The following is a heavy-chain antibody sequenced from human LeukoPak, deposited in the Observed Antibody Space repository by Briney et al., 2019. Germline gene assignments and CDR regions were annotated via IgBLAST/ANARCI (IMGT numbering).Heavy chain of an antibody. D-gene: IGHD1-14*01. CDR3: AKVTGRDYYYYGMDV. CDR2: ISGSGGST. Sequence: GSLRLSCAASGFTFSSYAMSWVRQAPGKGLEWVSAISGSGGSTYYADSVKGRFTISRDNSKNTLYPQMNSLRAEDTAVYYCAKVTGRDYYYYGMDVWGQGTTVTVSS. V-gene: IGHV3-23*01. CDR1: GFTFSSYA. J-gene: IGHJ6*02.